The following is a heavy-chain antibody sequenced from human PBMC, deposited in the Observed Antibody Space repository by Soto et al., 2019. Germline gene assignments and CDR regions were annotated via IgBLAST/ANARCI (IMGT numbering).Heavy chain of an antibody. CDR1: GGTFSSYT. CDR2: IIPILGIA. CDR3: ARGGIVVVVAATPHGAFDI. D-gene: IGHD2-15*01. V-gene: IGHV1-69*02. J-gene: IGHJ3*02. Sequence: GASVKVSCKASGGTFSSYTISWVRQAPGQGLEWMGRIIPILGIANYAQKFQGRVTITADKSTSTAYMELSSLRSEDTAVYYCARGGIVVVVAATPHGAFDIWGQGTMVTVSS.